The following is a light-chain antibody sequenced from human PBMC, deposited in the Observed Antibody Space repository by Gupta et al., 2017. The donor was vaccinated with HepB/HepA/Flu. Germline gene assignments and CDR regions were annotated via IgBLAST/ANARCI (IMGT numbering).Light chain of an antibody. CDR3: QSYDSSLSGPVV. J-gene: IGLJ2*01. V-gene: IGLV1-40*01. CDR1: SSNIGAGYD. Sequence: VLTQPPSVSGAPGQRVTISCTGSSSNIGAGYDVHWYQQLPGTAPKLLIYDNSNRPSGVPDRFSGFKSGTSASLATTGLQAEDEADYYCQSYDSSLSGPVVFGGGTKLTVL. CDR2: DNS.